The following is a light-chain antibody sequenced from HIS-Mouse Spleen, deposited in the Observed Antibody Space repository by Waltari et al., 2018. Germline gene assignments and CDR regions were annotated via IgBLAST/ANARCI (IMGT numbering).Light chain of an antibody. Sequence: QSALTQPASVSGSPGQSITISCTGTSRDGGSYILVSWYQQHPGKAPKLMIYEGSKRPSGVSNRFSGSKSGNTASLTISGLQAEDEADYYCCSYAGSSTWVFGGGTKLTVL. V-gene: IGLV2-23*01. CDR1: SRDGGSYIL. J-gene: IGLJ3*02. CDR2: EGS. CDR3: CSYAGSSTWV.